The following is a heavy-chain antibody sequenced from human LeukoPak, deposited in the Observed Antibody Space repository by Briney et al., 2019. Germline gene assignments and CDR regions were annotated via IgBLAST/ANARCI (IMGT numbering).Heavy chain of an antibody. Sequence: SETLSLTCTVSGGSISTSFWNWIRQPPGKGLEWIGYIYNSGSTSYNPSLESRVTISVDTSKNQFSLKLSSVTAADTAVYYCASHISYAFDFWGEGTTATVSS. CDR1: GGSISTSF. J-gene: IGHJ3*01. CDR3: ASHISYAFDF. V-gene: IGHV4-59*01. CDR2: IYNSGST. D-gene: IGHD3-16*02.